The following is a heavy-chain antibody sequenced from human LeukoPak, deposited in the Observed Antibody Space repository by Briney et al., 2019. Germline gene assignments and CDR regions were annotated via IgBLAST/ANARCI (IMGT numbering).Heavy chain of an antibody. CDR2: IHSSGST. Sequence: SETLSLTCTVSGGTISSYYWNWTRQPPGKGLEWIGYIHSSGSTKYNPSLKSRVTISVDTSKNQFSLKLSSVTDADRAVYYCARWYSSGWAFDYWGQGTLVTVSS. J-gene: IGHJ4*02. V-gene: IGHV4-59*08. CDR3: ARWYSSGWAFDY. CDR1: GGTISSYY. D-gene: IGHD6-19*01.